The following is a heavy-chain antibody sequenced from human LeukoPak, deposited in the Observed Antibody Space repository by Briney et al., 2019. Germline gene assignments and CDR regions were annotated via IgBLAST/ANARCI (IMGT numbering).Heavy chain of an antibody. J-gene: IGHJ4*02. D-gene: IGHD4-17*01. CDR3: ARGSGYGDSPGLH. CDR2: LKLYDGSK. V-gene: IGHV1-2*02. Sequence: ASVKVSCKASGYAFIRYHIHWVRQAPGQGLEWMGVLKLYDGSKSHAQKFQGRVTMTRDTSISTAYMEVNRLRSDDTAVYYCARGSGYGDSPGLHWGQGTLVTVSS. CDR1: GYAFIRYH.